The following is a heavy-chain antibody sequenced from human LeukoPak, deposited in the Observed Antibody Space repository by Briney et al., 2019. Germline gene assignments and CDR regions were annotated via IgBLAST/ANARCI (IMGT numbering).Heavy chain of an antibody. J-gene: IGHJ5*02. CDR1: GFTFSSYS. CDR3: AREPWFDP. V-gene: IGHV3-21*01. CDR2: ISSSSSYI. Sequence: GGSLRLSCAASGFTFSSYSMNWVRQAPGKGLEWVSSISSSSSYIYYADSVKGLFTISRDNAKNTLYLQMNILRVEDTAVYFCAREPWFDPWGQGTLVIVSS.